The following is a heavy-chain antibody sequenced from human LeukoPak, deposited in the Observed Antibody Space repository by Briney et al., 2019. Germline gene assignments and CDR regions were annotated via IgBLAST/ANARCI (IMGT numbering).Heavy chain of an antibody. Sequence: GASVKVSCKASGYTFTSYDINWVRQAPGQGLEWMGRIIPIFGTANYAQKFQGRVTITTDESTSTAYMELSSLRSEDTAVYYCARESRIPTTVTTGYFDYWGQGTLVTVSS. CDR2: IIPIFGTA. V-gene: IGHV1-69*05. J-gene: IGHJ4*02. D-gene: IGHD4-17*01. CDR3: ARESRIPTTVTTGYFDY. CDR1: GYTFTSYD.